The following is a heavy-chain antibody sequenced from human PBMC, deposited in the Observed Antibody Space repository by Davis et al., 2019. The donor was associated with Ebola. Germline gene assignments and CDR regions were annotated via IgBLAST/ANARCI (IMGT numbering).Heavy chain of an antibody. CDR2: VNPSGST. CDR1: GYTFTTYY. D-gene: IGHD5-18*01. CDR3: ARAAIDY. J-gene: IGHJ4*02. Sequence: ASVKVSCKASGYTFTTYYMHWVRQAPGQGLEWMGTVNPSGSTRYAQKFQGRVTMTRDTSTSTVYMELSRLRSDDTAVYYCARAAIDYWGQGTLVTVSS. V-gene: IGHV1-46*01.